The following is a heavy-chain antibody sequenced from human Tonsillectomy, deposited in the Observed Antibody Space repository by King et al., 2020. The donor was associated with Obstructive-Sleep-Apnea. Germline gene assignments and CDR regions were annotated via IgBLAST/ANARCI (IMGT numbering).Heavy chain of an antibody. CDR1: GFTFSSYS. CDR2: ISSSSGYI. CDR3: ARDQTTNYYDSSGYSSSGD. V-gene: IGHV3-21*01. D-gene: IGHD3-22*01. Sequence: EVQLVESGGGLVKPGGSLRLSCAASGFTFSSYSMNWVRQAPGKGLEWVSSISSSSGYIYYADSVKGRFTISRANAKNSLYLQMNSLRAEDTAVYYCARDQTTNYYDSSGYSSSGDWGQGTLVTVSS. J-gene: IGHJ4*02.